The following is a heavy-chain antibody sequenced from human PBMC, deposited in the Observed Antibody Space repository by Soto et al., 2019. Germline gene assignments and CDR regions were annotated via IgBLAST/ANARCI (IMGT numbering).Heavy chain of an antibody. J-gene: IGHJ5*02. CDR2: INHSGST. Sequence: SETLSLTCAVYGGSFSGYYWSWIRQPPGKGLEWIGEINHSGSTNYNPSLKSRVTISVDTSKNQFSLKLSSVTAADTAVYYCAILRGGAVAGTRWFDPWGQGTLVTV. CDR3: AILRGGAVAGTRWFDP. CDR1: GGSFSGYY. V-gene: IGHV4-34*01. D-gene: IGHD6-19*01.